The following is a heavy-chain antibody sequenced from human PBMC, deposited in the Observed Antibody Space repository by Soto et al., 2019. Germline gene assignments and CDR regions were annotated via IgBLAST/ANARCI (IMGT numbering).Heavy chain of an antibody. CDR3: AIRGGGTAMVFDY. Sequence: QVQLVQSGAEVKKPGSSVKVSCKASGGTFSSYTISWVRQAPGQGLEWMGRIIPILGIANYAQKFQGRVTITADNTKSTAYLGLSSLRSEDRAVYYCAIRGGGTAMVFDYWGQGTLVTVSS. CDR1: GGTFSSYT. D-gene: IGHD5-18*01. V-gene: IGHV1-69*02. CDR2: IIPILGIA. J-gene: IGHJ4*02.